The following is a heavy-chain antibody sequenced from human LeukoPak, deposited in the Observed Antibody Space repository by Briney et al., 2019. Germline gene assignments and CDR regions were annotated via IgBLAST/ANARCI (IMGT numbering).Heavy chain of an antibody. J-gene: IGHJ6*03. CDR1: GYTFTGYY. Sequence: ASVKVSCKASGYTFTGYYMHWVRQAPGQGLEWMGWINPNSGGTNYAQKFQGRVTMTRDTSISTAYMELSRLRSDDTTVYYCARVGATHNYYYYMDVWGKGTTVTVSS. CDR3: ARVGATHNYYYYMDV. V-gene: IGHV1-2*02. CDR2: INPNSGGT.